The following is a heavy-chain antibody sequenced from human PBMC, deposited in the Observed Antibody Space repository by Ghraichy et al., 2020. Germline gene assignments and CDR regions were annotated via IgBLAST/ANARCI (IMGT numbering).Heavy chain of an antibody. Sequence: GGSLRLSCAASGFIFSNYAMHWVRQAPGKGLEWVAVVSWDGSDKFYRDSVRGRFTVSRDDSKNLLFLQMNSLRPDDTAVYYCAEDSCGGNYYPPCYWGQGSLVTVSS. CDR1: GFIFSNYA. J-gene: IGHJ4*02. D-gene: IGHD2-21*02. CDR3: AEDSCGGNYYPPCY. CDR2: VSWDGSDK. V-gene: IGHV3-30-3*01.